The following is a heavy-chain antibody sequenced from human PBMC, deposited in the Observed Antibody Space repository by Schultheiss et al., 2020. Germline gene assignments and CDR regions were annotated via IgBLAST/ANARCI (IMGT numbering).Heavy chain of an antibody. Sequence: SVKVSCKASGGTFSSYAISWVRQAPGQGLEWMGGIIPIFGTANYAQKFQGRVTITADESTSTAYMELSSLRSEDTAVYSCARWAGGSSWYGPFDYWGQGTLITVSS. CDR2: IIPIFGTA. D-gene: IGHD1-26*01. CDR3: ARWAGGSSWYGPFDY. V-gene: IGHV1-69*13. CDR1: GGTFSSYA. J-gene: IGHJ4*02.